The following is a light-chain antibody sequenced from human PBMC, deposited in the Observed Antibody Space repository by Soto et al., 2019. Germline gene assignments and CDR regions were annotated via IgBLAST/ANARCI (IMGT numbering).Light chain of an antibody. Sequence: QSVLTQSPSASGTPGQTITISCSGSTSNIGSNSVYWYQHFPETAPKLVIHSSNQRPSGVPGRFSGSKSGNTASLTISGLQAEDEADYYCSSYTISNTLPFVFGTGTKVTVL. CDR1: TSNIGSNS. CDR2: SSN. V-gene: IGLV1-44*01. CDR3: SSYTISNTLPFV. J-gene: IGLJ1*01.